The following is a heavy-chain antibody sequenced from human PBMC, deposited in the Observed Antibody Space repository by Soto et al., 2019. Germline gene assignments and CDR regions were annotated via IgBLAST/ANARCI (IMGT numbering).Heavy chain of an antibody. D-gene: IGHD1-26*01. V-gene: IGHV4-38-2*02. CDR1: GYSISSGYY. Sequence: SETLSLTXVVSGYSISSGYYWAWVRQPPGKELEWIGSIYHSGKTYYKPSLRSRVTVSVDTSKNQFSMKLISVTAADTAVYYCARDKRVTKISGWFDPWGQGTLVTVSS. J-gene: IGHJ5*02. CDR3: ARDKRVTKISGWFDP. CDR2: IYHSGKT.